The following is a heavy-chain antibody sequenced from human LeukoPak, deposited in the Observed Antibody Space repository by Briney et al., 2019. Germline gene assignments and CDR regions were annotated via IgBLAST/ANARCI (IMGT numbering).Heavy chain of an antibody. CDR1: GFTFSSYW. CDR2: INSDGSFT. V-gene: IGHV3-74*01. J-gene: IGHJ4*02. CDR3: ARVQVGVGADG. Sequence: GGSLTLSCAASGFTFSSYWMHWLRQAPGKGRVWVSRINSDGSFTTYADSVKGRFTISRDNAKNMLYLQMNSLRAEDTAVYYCARVQVGVGADGWGQGALVTVSS. D-gene: IGHD1-26*01.